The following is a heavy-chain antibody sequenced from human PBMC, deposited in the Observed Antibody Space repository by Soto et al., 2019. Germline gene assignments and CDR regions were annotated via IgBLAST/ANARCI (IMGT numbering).Heavy chain of an antibody. D-gene: IGHD3-10*01. V-gene: IGHV4-4*02. CDR3: ARLVYDTRLNYMYFDF. Sequence: PSETMSLSCAVSGVSLSSGNWWTWVRQSPQRGLEYIGEIFHDGTANYYPSFERRVAISVDTSKNQFSLKLTSVTAADTAIYFCARLVYDTRLNYMYFDFWGQGNLVTVSS. J-gene: IGHJ4*02. CDR2: IFHDGTA. CDR1: GVSLSSGNW.